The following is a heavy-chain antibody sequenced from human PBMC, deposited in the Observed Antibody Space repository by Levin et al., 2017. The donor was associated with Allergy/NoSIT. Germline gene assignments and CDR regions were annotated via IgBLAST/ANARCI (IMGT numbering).Heavy chain of an antibody. D-gene: IGHD3-3*01. CDR3: ARVSRITIFGVTSYYFDY. CDR2: INSDGSST. CDR1: GFTFSSYW. J-gene: IGHJ4*02. V-gene: IGHV3-74*01. Sequence: GGSLRLSCAASGFTFSSYWMHWVRQAPGKGLVWVSRINSDGSSTSYADSVKGRFTISRDNAKNTLYLQMNSLRAEDTAVYYCARVSRITIFGVTSYYFDYWGQGTLVTVSS.